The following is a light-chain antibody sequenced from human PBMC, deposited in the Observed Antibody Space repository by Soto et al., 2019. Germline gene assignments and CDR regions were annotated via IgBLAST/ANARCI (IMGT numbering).Light chain of an antibody. V-gene: IGKV1-5*01. CDR1: QSISSW. CDR2: DAS. Sequence: DIQMTQSPSTLSASVGDRVTITCRASQSISSWLAWYQQKPGKAPKLLIYDASSLDSGVPSRFSGSGSGTEFTLTISLLQPDDFATYYCQRYNSYATFGQGTKLEIK. CDR3: QRYNSYAT. J-gene: IGKJ2*01.